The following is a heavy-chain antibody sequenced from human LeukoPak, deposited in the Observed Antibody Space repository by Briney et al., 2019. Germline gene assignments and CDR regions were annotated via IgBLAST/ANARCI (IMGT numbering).Heavy chain of an antibody. V-gene: IGHV1-18*01. Sequence: ASVKVSCKASGYTFTRYGISWVRQAPGQGLEWMGWISAHNGNTNYAQKLQGRVTMTTDTSTSTAYMELRSLRSDDTAVYYCARDTIFGVVIQSIPFDYWGQGTLVTVSS. D-gene: IGHD3-3*01. CDR2: ISAHNGNT. CDR3: ARDTIFGVVIQSIPFDY. J-gene: IGHJ4*02. CDR1: GYTFTRYG.